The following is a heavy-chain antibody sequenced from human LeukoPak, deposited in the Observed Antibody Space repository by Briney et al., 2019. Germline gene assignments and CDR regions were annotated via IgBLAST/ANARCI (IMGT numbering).Heavy chain of an antibody. CDR2: IYPGDSDT. J-gene: IGHJ5*02. Sequence: GESLKISCKGSGYSFTSYWIGWVRQMPGKGLEWMGIIYPGDSDTRYSPSFQGQVTISADKSISTAYLQWSSLKASDTAMYYCARLTLEGNYSTPTFDPWGQGTLVTVSS. V-gene: IGHV5-51*01. CDR1: GYSFTSYW. D-gene: IGHD1-7*01. CDR3: ARLTLEGNYSTPTFDP.